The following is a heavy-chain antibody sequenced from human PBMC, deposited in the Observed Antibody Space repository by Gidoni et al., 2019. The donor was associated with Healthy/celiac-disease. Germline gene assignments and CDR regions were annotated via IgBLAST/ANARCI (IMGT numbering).Heavy chain of an antibody. Sequence: EVQLVESGGGLVQPGGSLRLPCAASGFTFSSYWMRWVRQTPGKGLEWVDNIKQDGSEKYYVDSVKGRFTISRDNAKNSLYLQMNSLRAEDTAVYYCARGLGFYYYYGMDVWGQGTTVTVSS. CDR2: IKQDGSEK. V-gene: IGHV3-7*03. J-gene: IGHJ6*02. CDR1: GFTFSSYW. CDR3: ARGLGFYYYYGMDV.